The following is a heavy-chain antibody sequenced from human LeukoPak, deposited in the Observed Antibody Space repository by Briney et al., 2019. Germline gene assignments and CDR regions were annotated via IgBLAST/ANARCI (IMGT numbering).Heavy chain of an antibody. Sequence: ASVKVSCKASGGTFSSYAISWVGQAPGQGLEWMGRIIPILGIANYAQKFQGRVTITADKSTSTAYMELSSLRSEDTAVYYCARGLGWSWYYSSSGLDYWGQGTLVTVSS. CDR3: ARGLGWSWYYSSSGLDY. CDR2: IIPILGIA. V-gene: IGHV1-69*04. D-gene: IGHD6-19*01. J-gene: IGHJ4*02. CDR1: GGTFSSYA.